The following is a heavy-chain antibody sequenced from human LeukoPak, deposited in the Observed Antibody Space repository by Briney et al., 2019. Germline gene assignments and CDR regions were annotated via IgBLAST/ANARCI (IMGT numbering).Heavy chain of an antibody. CDR2: IYYSGST. Sequence: SETLSLTCTVSGGSISSSSYYWGWIRQPPGKGLEWIGSIYYSGSTYYNPSLKSRVTISVDTSKNQFSLKLSSVTAADTAVYYCARIPMVRDINFDYWGQGTLVTVSS. CDR1: GGSISSSSYY. CDR3: ARIPMVRDINFDY. J-gene: IGHJ4*02. D-gene: IGHD3-10*01. V-gene: IGHV4-39*07.